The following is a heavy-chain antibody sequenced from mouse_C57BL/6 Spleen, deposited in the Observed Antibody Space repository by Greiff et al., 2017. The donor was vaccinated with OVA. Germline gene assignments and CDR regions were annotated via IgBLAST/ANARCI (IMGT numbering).Heavy chain of an antibody. CDR3: ARSGGNYEDAMDY. CDR2: IDPSDSYT. CDR1: GYTFTSYW. J-gene: IGHJ4*01. Sequence: QVQLKQPGAELVMPGASVKLSCKASGYTFTSYWMHWVKQRPGQGLEWIGEIDPSDSYTNYNQKFKGKSTLTVDKSSSTAYMQLSSLTSEDSAVYYCARSGGNYEDAMDYWGQGTSVTVSS. V-gene: IGHV1-69*01. D-gene: IGHD2-1*01.